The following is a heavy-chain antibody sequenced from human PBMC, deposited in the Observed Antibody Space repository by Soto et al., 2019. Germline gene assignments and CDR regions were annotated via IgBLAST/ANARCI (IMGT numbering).Heavy chain of an antibody. D-gene: IGHD3-3*01. V-gene: IGHV4-59*06. J-gene: IGHJ5*02. CDR2: IYYSGST. CDR3: ARWWSGSRQGFDP. CDR1: GGYISNYD. Sequence: SETLSLTCTVSGGYISNYDWTWIRQHPGKGLEWIGYIYYSGSTYYNPSLKSRVTISVDTSKNQFSLKLSSVTAADTAVYYCARWWSGSRQGFDPWGQGTLVTVSS.